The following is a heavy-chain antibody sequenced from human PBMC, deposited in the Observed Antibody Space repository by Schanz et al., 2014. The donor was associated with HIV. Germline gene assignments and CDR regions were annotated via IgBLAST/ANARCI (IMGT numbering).Heavy chain of an antibody. CDR3: AREKYSSTWWRAGLYFYGMDV. Sequence: EMKLVESGGGLAQPGGSLTLSCVASGFTFSKYSMNWVRQAPGKGLEWVSYISSGSTTIHYADSVMGRFTISRDNAKNSMYLVMNSLRDEDTAVYYCAREKYSSTWWRAGLYFYGMDVWGQGTTVTVSS. V-gene: IGHV3-48*02. J-gene: IGHJ6*02. CDR2: ISSGSTTI. D-gene: IGHD6-13*01. CDR1: GFTFSKYS.